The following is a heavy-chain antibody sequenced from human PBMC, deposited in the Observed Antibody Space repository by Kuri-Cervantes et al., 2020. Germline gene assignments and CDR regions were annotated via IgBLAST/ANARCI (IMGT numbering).Heavy chain of an antibody. CDR2: INHRGST. CDR1: GGSFSGYY. J-gene: IGHJ1*01. Sequence: CAVYGGSFSGYYWSRIRQPPGKGLEWIREINHRGSTKYNPSLKGRVTILVDTSKNQFSLKLTPVTAEDTAVYSCARANHDNGYRMQYFQHWGQGTLVTVSS. D-gene: IGHD2-8*01. V-gene: IGHV4-34*01. CDR3: ARANHDNGYRMQYFQH.